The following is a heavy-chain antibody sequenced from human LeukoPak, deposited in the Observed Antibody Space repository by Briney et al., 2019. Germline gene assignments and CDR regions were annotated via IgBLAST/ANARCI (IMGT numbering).Heavy chain of an antibody. J-gene: IGHJ6*03. CDR1: GGSITTTNYY. V-gene: IGHV4-39*07. D-gene: IGHD3-3*01. Sequence: SETLSLTCTVSGGSITTTNYYWGWIRQPPGKGLEWIGSFYNSGSTYYNPSLKSRVTISVDTSKNQFSLKLSSVTAADTAVYYCAREYYDFWSGYSDYYYYYMDVWGKGTTVTVSS. CDR3: AREYYDFWSGYSDYYYYYMDV. CDR2: FYNSGST.